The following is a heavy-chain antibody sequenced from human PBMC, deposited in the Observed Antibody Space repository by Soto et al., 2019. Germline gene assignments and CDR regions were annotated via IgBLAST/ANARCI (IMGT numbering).Heavy chain of an antibody. CDR3: ARRLTYCGGDCYAGDDAFDI. CDR2: ISSSGSTI. CDR1: GFTFSSYE. J-gene: IGHJ3*02. Sequence: PVGSLRLSCAASGFTFSSYEMNWVRQAPGKGLEWVSYISSSGSTIYYADSVKGRFTISRDNAKNSLYLQMNSLRAEDTAVYYCARRLTYCGGDCYAGDDAFDIWGQGTMVTVSS. D-gene: IGHD2-21*02. V-gene: IGHV3-48*03.